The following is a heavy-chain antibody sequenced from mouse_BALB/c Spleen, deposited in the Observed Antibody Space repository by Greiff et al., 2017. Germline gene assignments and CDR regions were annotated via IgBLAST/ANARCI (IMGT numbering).Heavy chain of an antibody. CDR2: INPANGNT. Sequence: VQLQQSGPELVKPGASVKISCKTSGYTFTEYTMHWVKQSHGKSLEWIGGINPANGNTKYDPKFQGKATITADTSSNTAYLQLSSLTSEDTAVYYCAYPPFAYWGQGTLVTVSA. J-gene: IGHJ3*01. V-gene: IGHV1-18*01. CDR1: GYTFTEYT. CDR3: AYPPFAY.